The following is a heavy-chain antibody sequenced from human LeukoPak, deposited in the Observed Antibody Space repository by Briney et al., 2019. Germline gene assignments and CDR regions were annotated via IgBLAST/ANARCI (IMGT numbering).Heavy chain of an antibody. V-gene: IGHV1-18*01. D-gene: IGHD4-17*01. CDR3: ARDRTTVTTYYFDY. CDR2: ISAYNGNT. J-gene: IGHJ4*02. CDR1: GYTFTSYG. Sequence: ASVTVSCKASGYTFTSYGISWVRQAPGQGLGWMGWISAYNGNTNYAQKLQGRVTMTTDTSTSTAYMELRSLRSDDTAVYYCARDRTTVTTYYFDYWGQGTLVTVSS.